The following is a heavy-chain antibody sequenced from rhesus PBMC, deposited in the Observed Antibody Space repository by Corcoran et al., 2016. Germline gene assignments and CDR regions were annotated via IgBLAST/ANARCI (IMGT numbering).Heavy chain of an antibody. Sequence: QVQLQESGPGLVKPLDTLSLTCAVSGGSISNDWWTWVRQSPGKGLEWIGSLHGSGRYTAYNSTLKSRVTLSVDTARNQISLKVNAMTAADAAIYYCARDLSADSQWHLDLWGPGTPITISS. CDR1: GGSISNDW. V-gene: IGHV4S11*01. CDR2: LHGSGRYT. CDR3: ARDLSADSQWHLDL. J-gene: IGHJ2*01. D-gene: IGHD2-33*01.